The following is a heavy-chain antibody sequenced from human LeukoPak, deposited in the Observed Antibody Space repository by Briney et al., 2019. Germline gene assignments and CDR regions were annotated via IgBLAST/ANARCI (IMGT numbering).Heavy chain of an antibody. V-gene: IGHV3-48*03. Sequence: GGSLRLSCAASGFIFRSYETNWSRQTPGKGLEWLSYISTIGTDVKYAGSVKGRFTISRDNAKNSLYLKMNSLRADDTGIYYGARDEDIFDYWGQGTLVTVSS. CDR1: GFIFRSYE. J-gene: IGHJ4*02. CDR2: ISTIGTDV. CDR3: ARDEDIFDY.